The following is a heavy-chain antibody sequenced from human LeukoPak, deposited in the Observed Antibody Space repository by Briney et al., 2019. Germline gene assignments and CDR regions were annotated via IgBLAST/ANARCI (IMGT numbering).Heavy chain of an antibody. D-gene: IGHD6-13*01. CDR3: ARPSGNRRSWRSGSFDY. CDR1: GGTFSSYA. V-gene: IGHV1-69*05. J-gene: IGHJ4*02. Sequence: SVKLSCKSSGGTFSSYAISWVRQAPGQGLEWMGGIIPIFGTANYAQKFQGRLTITTDESTSTAYKELRSLRSEDSAVYYCARPSGNRRSWRSGSFDYGGQGPLVTVSS. CDR2: IIPIFGTA.